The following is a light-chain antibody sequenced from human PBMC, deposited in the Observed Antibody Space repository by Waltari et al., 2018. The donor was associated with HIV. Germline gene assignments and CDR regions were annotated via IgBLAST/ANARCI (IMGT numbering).Light chain of an antibody. CDR1: VLAKKY. V-gene: IGLV3-27*01. CDR3: YSAADNNLGV. Sequence: SYELTQPPSVSVSPGQTARITCSGDVLAKKYARWFQQKPGQAPGLVIYNDSERPSGIPERFSGSSLGTTVTLTISGAQVEDEADYYCYSAADNNLGVFGGGTKLTVL. J-gene: IGLJ3*02. CDR2: NDS.